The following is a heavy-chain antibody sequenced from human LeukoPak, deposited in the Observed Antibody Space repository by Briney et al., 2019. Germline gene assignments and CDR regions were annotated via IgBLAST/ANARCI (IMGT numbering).Heavy chain of an antibody. J-gene: IGHJ4*02. CDR1: GFTFSGSG. Sequence: GGSLRLSCAASGFTFSGSGIHWVRQAPGKGLEWVTVISYDGRNKHYPDSVKGRFTISRDISTDTLWLQMDSLRTEDTAVYYCAKGPLRGTAAAIDYWGQRTLVTVSS. CDR3: AKGPLRGTAAAIDY. D-gene: IGHD2-2*01. V-gene: IGHV3-30*18. CDR2: ISYDGRNK.